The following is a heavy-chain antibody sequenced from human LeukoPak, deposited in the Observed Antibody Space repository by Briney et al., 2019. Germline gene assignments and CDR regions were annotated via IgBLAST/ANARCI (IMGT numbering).Heavy chain of an antibody. J-gene: IGHJ4*02. CDR1: GYTFTGYY. CDR2: INPNSGGT. CDR3: ARACDIVVVVAAIPFDY. V-gene: IGHV1-2*02. D-gene: IGHD2-15*01. Sequence: ASVKVSCKASGYTFTGYYMHWVRQAPGQGLEWMGWINPNSGGTNYAQKFQGRVTMTRDTSISTAYMELSRLRSDDTAVYYCARACDIVVVVAAIPFDYWGQGTLVTVSS.